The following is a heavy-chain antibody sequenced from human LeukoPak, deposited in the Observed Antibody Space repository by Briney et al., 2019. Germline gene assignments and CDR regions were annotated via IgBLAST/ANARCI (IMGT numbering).Heavy chain of an antibody. J-gene: IGHJ4*02. CDR3: AKDDIGSGYYFDY. CDR2: IRYDGSNK. Sequence: GGSLRLSSAASGFTFSSYGMHWVRQAPGKELEWVAFIRYDGSNKYYADSVKSRFTISRDNSKNTLYLQMNSLRAEDTAVSYCAKDDIGSGYYFDYWGQGTLVTVSS. CDR1: GFTFSSYG. D-gene: IGHD3-9*01. V-gene: IGHV3-30*02.